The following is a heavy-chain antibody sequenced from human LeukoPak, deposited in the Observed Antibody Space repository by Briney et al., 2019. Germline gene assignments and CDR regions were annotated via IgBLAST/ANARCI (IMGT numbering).Heavy chain of an antibody. Sequence: GGSLRLSCAASGFSFSSYSMNWVRQAPGKGLEWVSSISSTSRSSYIFYAESVKGRFTISRDNSKNTLYLQMNSLRAEDTAVYYCAKDLHSGYDYGAFDIWGQGTMVTVSS. CDR1: GFSFSSYS. V-gene: IGHV3-21*01. J-gene: IGHJ3*02. CDR3: AKDLHSGYDYGAFDI. CDR2: ISSTSRSSYI. D-gene: IGHD5-12*01.